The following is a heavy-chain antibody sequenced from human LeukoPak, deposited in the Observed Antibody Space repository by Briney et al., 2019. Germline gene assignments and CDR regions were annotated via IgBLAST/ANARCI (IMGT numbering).Heavy chain of an antibody. CDR1: GGSFSGYY. CDR3: AARRPRYCSSTSCRSGFDY. D-gene: IGHD2-2*01. J-gene: IGHJ4*02. V-gene: IGHV4-34*01. CDR2: INHSGST. Sequence: SETLSLTCAVYGGSFSGYYWSWIRQPPGKGLEWIGEINHSGSTNYKPSLKSRVTISVDTSKNQFSLKLSSVTAADTAVYYCAARRPRYCSSTSCRSGFDYWGQGTLVTVSS.